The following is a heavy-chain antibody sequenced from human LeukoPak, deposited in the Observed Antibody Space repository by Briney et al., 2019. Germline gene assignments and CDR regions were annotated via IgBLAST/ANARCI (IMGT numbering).Heavy chain of an antibody. CDR2: INHSGST. Sequence: PSETLSLTCAVYGGSFSGYHWSWIRQPPGKGLEWIGEINHSGSTNYNPSLKSRVTISVATSKNQFSLKLSSVTAADTAVYYCARVAAVAAPYYFDYWGQGTLVTVSS. CDR1: GGSFSGYH. V-gene: IGHV4-34*01. D-gene: IGHD6-19*01. CDR3: ARVAAVAAPYYFDY. J-gene: IGHJ4*02.